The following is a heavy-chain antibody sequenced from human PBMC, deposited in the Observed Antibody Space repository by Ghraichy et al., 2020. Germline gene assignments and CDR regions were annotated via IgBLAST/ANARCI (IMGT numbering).Heavy chain of an antibody. Sequence: SETLSLTCAVYGGSFSGYYWSWIRQPPGKGLEWIGEINHSGSTNYNPSLKSRVTISVDTSKNQFSLKLSSVTAADTAVYYCARRRLNSSPGDAVDIWGQGKMVTGSS. V-gene: IGHV4-34*01. CDR3: ARRRLNSSPGDAVDI. CDR2: INHSGST. CDR1: GGSFSGYY. J-gene: IGHJ3*02. D-gene: IGHD6-13*01.